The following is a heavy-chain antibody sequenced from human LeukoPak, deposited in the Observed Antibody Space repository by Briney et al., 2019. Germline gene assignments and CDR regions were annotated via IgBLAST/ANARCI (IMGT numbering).Heavy chain of an antibody. CDR3: AKDQSNRFCSGGSCSTTHDY. V-gene: IGHV3-23*01. CDR2: ITGSPGST. D-gene: IGHD2-15*01. Sequence: GGSLRLSCAASGFTFSSYSMNWVRQAPGKGLEWVSGITGSPGSTYYADSVKGRFTIYRDNSKNTLYLQMNGLRGDDTAVYYCAKDQSNRFCSGGSCSTTHDYWGQGTLVTVSS. J-gene: IGHJ4*02. CDR1: GFTFSSYS.